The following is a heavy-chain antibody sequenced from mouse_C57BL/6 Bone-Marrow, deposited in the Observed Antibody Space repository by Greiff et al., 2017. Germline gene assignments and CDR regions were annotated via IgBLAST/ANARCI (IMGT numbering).Heavy chain of an antibody. CDR2: IYPVSGIT. CDR3: ARPYYSNYWYVDV. CDR1: GYTFTSYW. J-gene: IGHJ1*03. Sequence: QVQLQQPGAELVKPGASVPMSCKASGYTFTSYWITWVKQRPGPGLEWIGDIYPVSGITNYNEKFKSKATLTVDTSSSTAYMQLSSLTSEDSAVYYCARPYYSNYWYVDVWGTVTTVTVSS. V-gene: IGHV1-55*01. D-gene: IGHD2-5*01.